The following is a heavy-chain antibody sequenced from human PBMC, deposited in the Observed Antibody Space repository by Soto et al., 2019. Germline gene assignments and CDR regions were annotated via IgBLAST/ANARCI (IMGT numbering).Heavy chain of an antibody. Sequence: EVQLVESGGGLVQPGGSLRLSCAASGFTFSSYWRSWVRQAPGKGLEWVANIKQGGSEKYYVYSVKGRLTISGDKAKNSRYLQMNRLRAEDTAVYYCARVEQWLVRSTSYYFYGMDVWGQGTTVTVSS. D-gene: IGHD6-19*01. J-gene: IGHJ6*02. CDR1: GFTFSSYW. V-gene: IGHV3-7*03. CDR2: IKQGGSEK. CDR3: ARVEQWLVRSTSYYFYGMDV.